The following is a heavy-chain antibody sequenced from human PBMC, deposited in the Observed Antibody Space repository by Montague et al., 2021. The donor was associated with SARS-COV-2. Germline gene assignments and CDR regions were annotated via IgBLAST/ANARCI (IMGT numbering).Heavy chain of an antibody. Sequence: SLRLSCAASGFIFSDYYMTWIRQAPGKGLEWVSHISGSGSKTYYAESVKGRFTISRDTANNSVYLQMKFLGAEDTAVYYCAVDIVATIKRTFDYWGQGTLATVSS. CDR3: AVDIVATIKRTFDY. CDR2: ISGSGSKT. D-gene: IGHD5-12*01. J-gene: IGHJ4*02. V-gene: IGHV3-11*01. CDR1: GFIFSDYY.